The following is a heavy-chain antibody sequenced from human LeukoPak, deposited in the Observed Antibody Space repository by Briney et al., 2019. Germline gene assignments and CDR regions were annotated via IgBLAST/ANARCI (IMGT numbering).Heavy chain of an antibody. V-gene: IGHV3-48*03. J-gene: IGHJ6*04. Sequence: GGSLRLSCVASGFTFSNYELNWVRQAPGKGLEWVSYISSSGSTIYYADSVKGRFTISRDNAKNSLYLQMNSLRAEDTAVYYCAELGITMIGGVWGKGTTVTISS. D-gene: IGHD3-10*02. CDR1: GFTFSNYE. CDR2: ISSSGSTI. CDR3: AELGITMIGGV.